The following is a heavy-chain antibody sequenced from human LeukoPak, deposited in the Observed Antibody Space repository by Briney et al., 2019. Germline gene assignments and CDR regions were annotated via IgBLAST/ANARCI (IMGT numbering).Heavy chain of an antibody. Sequence: SVKVSCKASGYIFTSYHIHWVRQAPGQRLDWVGIINPSSDGKSYAQRFQGRVTFTRDTSTSTAYMELRSLTSEDTAVYFCARVAVASRPNWFDPWGQGTLVTVSS. D-gene: IGHD6-6*01. CDR2: INPSSDGK. CDR3: ARVAVASRPNWFDP. J-gene: IGHJ5*02. CDR1: GYIFTSYH. V-gene: IGHV1-46*01.